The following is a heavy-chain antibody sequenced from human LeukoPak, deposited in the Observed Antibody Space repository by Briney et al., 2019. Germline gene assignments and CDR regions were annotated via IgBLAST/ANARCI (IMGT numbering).Heavy chain of an antibody. CDR1: GYTFTGYY. CDR3: ARDLGIAAYYFDY. V-gene: IGHV1-2*02. D-gene: IGHD6-13*01. CDR2: INPNSGGT. J-gene: IGHJ4*02. Sequence: ASVKVSCKASGYTFTGYYMHWVRQAPGQGLEWMGWINPNSGGTNYAQKFQGRVTMTGDTSISTAYMELSRLRSDDTAVYYCARDLGIAAYYFDYWGQGTLVTVSS.